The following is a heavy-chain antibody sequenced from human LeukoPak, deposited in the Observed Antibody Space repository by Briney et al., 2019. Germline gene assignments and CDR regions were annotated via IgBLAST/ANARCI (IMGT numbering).Heavy chain of an antibody. CDR2: IYSGGST. V-gene: IGHV3-53*01. J-gene: IGHJ4*02. D-gene: IGHD3-22*01. CDR1: GFTVSSNY. CDR3: ALPSYDSSGYYSFDY. Sequence: GGSLRLSCAASGFTVSSNYMSRVRQAPGKGLEWVSVIYSGGSTYYADSVKGRFTISRDNSKNTLYLQMNSLRAEDTAVYYCALPSYDSSGYYSFDYWGQGTLVTVSS.